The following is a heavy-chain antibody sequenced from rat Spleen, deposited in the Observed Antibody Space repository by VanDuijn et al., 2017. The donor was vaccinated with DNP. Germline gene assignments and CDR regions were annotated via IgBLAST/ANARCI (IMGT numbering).Heavy chain of an antibody. Sequence: EVQLVESGGDLVQPGRSLKLSCVASGFTFSGYWMYWLRQAPGKGLEWVASISNSGGVTFYPDSVKGRFTISRDNAKNTLYLQMNSLKSEDTATYYWASLIAAYGFDYWGQGVMVTVSS. CDR2: ISNSGGVT. J-gene: IGHJ2*01. D-gene: IGHD1-2*01. CDR3: ASLIAAYGFDY. CDR1: GFTFSGYW. V-gene: IGHV5-31*01.